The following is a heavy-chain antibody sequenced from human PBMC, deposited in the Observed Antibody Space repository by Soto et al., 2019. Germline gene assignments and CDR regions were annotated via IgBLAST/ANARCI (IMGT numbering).Heavy chain of an antibody. V-gene: IGHV3-23*01. CDR2: ISGSGGST. CDR3: AKGDNWNDYFDY. J-gene: IGHJ4*02. D-gene: IGHD1-20*01. Sequence: GGSLRLPCAASGFTFSSYAMSWVRQAPGKGLEWVSAISGSGGSTYYADSVKGRFTISRDNSKNTLYLQMNSLRAEDTAVYYCAKGDNWNDYFDYWGQGTLVTVSS. CDR1: GFTFSSYA.